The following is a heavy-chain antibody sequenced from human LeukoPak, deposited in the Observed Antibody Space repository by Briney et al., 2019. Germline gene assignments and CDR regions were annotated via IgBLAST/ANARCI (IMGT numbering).Heavy chain of an antibody. J-gene: IGHJ6*03. Sequence: GASVKVSCKVSGYTLTEVSMNWLRQAPGKGLEWMGGFDPEDGETIYAQKFRGRVTMTEDTSTDTAYMELSSLRSEDTAVYYCATDRYDSSGYYWYYMDVWGKGTTVTVSS. CDR1: GYTLTEVS. CDR3: ATDRYDSSGYYWYYMDV. CDR2: FDPEDGET. V-gene: IGHV1-24*01. D-gene: IGHD3-22*01.